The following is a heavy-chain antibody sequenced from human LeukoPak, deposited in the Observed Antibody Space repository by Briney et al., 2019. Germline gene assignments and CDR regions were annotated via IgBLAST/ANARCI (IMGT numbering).Heavy chain of an antibody. J-gene: IGHJ4*02. D-gene: IGHD5-12*01. Sequence: SETLSLTCGVSGGAFSDYYWSWIRQAPGKGLEWIGEMIQSGSSNYNPSLRSRVTISGDTSRNQFSLKLNSLTAADAAVYYCARGNIVATILGGLHGTTAFDFWGQGILVTVSS. CDR2: MIQSGSS. CDR3: ARGNIVATILGGLHGTTAFDF. CDR1: GGAFSDYY. V-gene: IGHV4-34*01.